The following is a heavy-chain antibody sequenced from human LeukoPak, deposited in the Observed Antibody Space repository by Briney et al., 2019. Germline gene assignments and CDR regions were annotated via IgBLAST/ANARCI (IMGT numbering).Heavy chain of an antibody. V-gene: IGHV3-23*01. D-gene: IGHD1-26*01. Sequence: GGSLRLSCAASGFTFSRSAMNWVRHAPGKGLEWVSSFSASGGTTYYADSVKGRFTISRDNSKNTLSVQMNSLRAEDTAVYYCAKANYSGSYYFDSWGQGTLVTVSS. CDR3: AKANYSGSYYFDS. CDR1: GFTFSRSA. J-gene: IGHJ4*02. CDR2: FSASGGTT.